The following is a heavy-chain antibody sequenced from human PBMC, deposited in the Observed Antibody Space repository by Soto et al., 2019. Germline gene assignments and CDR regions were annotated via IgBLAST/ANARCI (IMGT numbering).Heavy chain of an antibody. CDR3: AGGRIVVVGGRAYYGMDV. D-gene: IGHD3-22*01. J-gene: IGHJ6*02. V-gene: IGHV1-69*01. Sequence: QVHLLLQSGAEVKKPGSSVKVSCKASGGTPSNSAISWVRQAPGQGLEWMGGIIPVVGLVKYAQNFQGRVTITADEATNTAYLELSSLRPENTAVYYCAGGRIVVVGGRAYYGMDVWGQGTTVTVSS. CDR1: GGTPSNSA. CDR2: IIPVVGLV.